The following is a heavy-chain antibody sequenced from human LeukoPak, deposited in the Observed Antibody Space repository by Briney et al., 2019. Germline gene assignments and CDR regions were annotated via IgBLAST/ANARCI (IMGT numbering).Heavy chain of an antibody. J-gene: IGHJ4*02. Sequence: SETLSLTCAVYGGSFSGYYWSWIRQPPGKGLEWIGYIYHSGSTYYNPSLKSRVTISVDRSKNQFSLKLSSVTAADTAVYYCAARISTVTTYPFDYWGQGTLVTVFS. V-gene: IGHV4-30-2*01. CDR3: AARISTVTTYPFDY. CDR2: IYHSGST. CDR1: GGSFSGYY. D-gene: IGHD4-17*01.